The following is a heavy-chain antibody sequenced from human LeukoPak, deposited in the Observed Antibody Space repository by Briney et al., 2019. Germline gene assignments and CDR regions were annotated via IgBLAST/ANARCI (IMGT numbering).Heavy chain of an antibody. Sequence: GESLKISCKGSGYTFTNHWIAWVRQMPGIGPEWMGIIFPGDSEIRYSPSFQGQVTISVDKSINTAYLQWSSLKASDSGMYYCARLFYYASETYYKPNYYYYMDVWGKGTAVTISS. CDR1: GYTFTNHW. J-gene: IGHJ6*03. CDR3: ARLFYYASETYYKPNYYYYMDV. D-gene: IGHD3-10*01. V-gene: IGHV5-51*01. CDR2: IFPGDSEI.